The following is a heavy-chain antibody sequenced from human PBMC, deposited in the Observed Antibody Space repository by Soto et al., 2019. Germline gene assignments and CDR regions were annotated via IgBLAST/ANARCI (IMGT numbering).Heavy chain of an antibody. CDR1: GFTFTRSA. D-gene: IGHD4-17*01. J-gene: IGHJ3*01. CDR3: AAFATTGDAFDV. V-gene: IGHV1-58*01. Sequence: SVKVSCKASGFTFTRSAVQWVRQARGQRPEWIGWIVVGSGNTNYAQKFQERVTITRDMSTSTAYMELSSLRSEDTAVYYCAAFATTGDAFDVWGQGTMVTVAS. CDR2: IVVGSGNT.